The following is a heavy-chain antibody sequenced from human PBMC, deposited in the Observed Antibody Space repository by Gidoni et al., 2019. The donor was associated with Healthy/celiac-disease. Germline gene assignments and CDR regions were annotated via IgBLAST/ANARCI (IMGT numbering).Heavy chain of an antibody. V-gene: IGHV1-69*09. CDR3: ARVSYDFWSGYYTRWFDP. D-gene: IGHD3-3*01. CDR1: GGTFNSYA. CDR2: IIPILGIA. J-gene: IGHJ5*02. Sequence: QVQLVQSGAEVKKPGSSVKVSCKASGGTFNSYAISWVRQAPGQGLEWMGRIIPILGIANYAQKFQGRVTITADKSTSTAYMELSSLRSEDTAVYYCARVSYDFWSGYYTRWFDPWGQGTLVTVSS.